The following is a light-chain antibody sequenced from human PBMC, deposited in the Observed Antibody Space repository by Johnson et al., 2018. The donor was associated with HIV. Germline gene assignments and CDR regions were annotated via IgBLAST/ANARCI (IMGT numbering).Light chain of an antibody. V-gene: IGLV1-51*02. CDR3: GTWDSSLRPYV. J-gene: IGLJ1*01. CDR1: SSNIGNNY. CDR2: ENN. Sequence: QSVLTQPPSVSAAPGQKVTISCSGSSSNIGNNYVSWYQQLPGTAPKLLIYENNKRPSGIPCRFSGAKSGTSATLGITGLQTGDEAVYYCGTWDSSLRPYVFGTGTNVTGL.